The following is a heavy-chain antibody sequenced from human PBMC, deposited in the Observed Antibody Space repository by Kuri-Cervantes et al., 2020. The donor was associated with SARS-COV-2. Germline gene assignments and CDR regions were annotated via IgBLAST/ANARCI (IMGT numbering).Heavy chain of an antibody. CDR1: GSTFRGYT. Sequence: GESLKISCAASGSTFRGYTMNWVRQAPGRGLEWVSYISSTGITRYYADSVKGRFTISRDNAKNSLYLEMNSLRAGDTAVYFCATSLVGALYYIDAWGKGTPVTVSS. CDR2: ISSTGITR. D-gene: IGHD1-26*01. CDR3: ATSLVGALYYIDA. V-gene: IGHV3-48*01. J-gene: IGHJ6*03.